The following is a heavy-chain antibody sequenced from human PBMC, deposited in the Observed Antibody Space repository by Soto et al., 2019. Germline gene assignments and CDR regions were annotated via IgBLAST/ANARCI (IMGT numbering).Heavy chain of an antibody. CDR2: ISSSSSTI. Sequence: EVQVVESGGGLVQPGGSLRLSCAASGFTFSSNSMNWVRQAPGKGLEWISYISSSSSTIYAAYVKGRFTISRANAKNSLYLQMNSLRDADTAVYYCARVIWSGHLTSDLWGQGTLVTVSS. CDR1: GFTFSSNS. D-gene: IGHD3-3*01. J-gene: IGHJ5*02. V-gene: IGHV3-48*02. CDR3: ARVIWSGHLTSDL.